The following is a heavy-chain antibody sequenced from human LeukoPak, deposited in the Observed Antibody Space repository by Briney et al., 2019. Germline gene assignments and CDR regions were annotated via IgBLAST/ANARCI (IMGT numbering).Heavy chain of an antibody. D-gene: IGHD4-17*01. V-gene: IGHV3-23*01. CDR2: ISGSGGST. Sequence: GGSLRLSCAASGFTFRSYPMNWVRQAPGKGLEWVSTISGSGGSTYYADSVKGRFTISRDNSKNTLYLQMNRLRAEDTAVYYCAKDMTVTTRDWGQGTLVTVSS. CDR3: AKDMTVTTRD. CDR1: GFTFRSYP. J-gene: IGHJ4*02.